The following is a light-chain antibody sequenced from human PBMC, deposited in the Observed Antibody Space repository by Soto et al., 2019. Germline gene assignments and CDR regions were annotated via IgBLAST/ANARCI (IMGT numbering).Light chain of an antibody. V-gene: IGKV3-15*01. CDR3: QQYNNWPWT. CDR2: SAS. J-gene: IGKJ1*01. CDR1: QSISDT. Sequence: TRPPVTLSLSPGERATLPCSASQSISDTLAWYQQKPGQAPRLLIYSASRRATGFPARFSGSGSGTDFTLTISSLQSEDFAVYYCQQYNNWPWTFGQATKVDI.